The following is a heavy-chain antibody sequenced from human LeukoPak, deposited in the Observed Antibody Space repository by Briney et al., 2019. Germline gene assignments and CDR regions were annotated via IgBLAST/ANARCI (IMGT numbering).Heavy chain of an antibody. J-gene: IGHJ6*02. Sequence: ASVKVSCKASGYTFTSYDINWVRQATGQGLEWMGWMNPNSGNTGYAQKFQGGVTMTRNTSISTAYMELSSLRSEDTAVYYCARAQSSNYVLSRYYYYHGMDVWGQGTTVTVSS. CDR3: ARAQSSNYVLSRYYYYHGMDV. D-gene: IGHD4-11*01. CDR2: MNPNSGNT. V-gene: IGHV1-8*01. CDR1: GYTFTSYD.